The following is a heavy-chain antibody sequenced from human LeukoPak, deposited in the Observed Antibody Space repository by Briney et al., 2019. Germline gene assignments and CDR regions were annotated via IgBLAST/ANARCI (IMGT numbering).Heavy chain of an antibody. Sequence: SETLSLTCTVSGYSISSGYYWGWIRQPPGKGLEWMGSIYHSGSTYYNPSLTSRVTISVDTSKTQFSLKLSSVTAADTAVYYCARVCITIFGVVLHYFDYWGQGTLVTVSS. CDR2: IYHSGST. V-gene: IGHV4-38-2*02. CDR1: GYSISSGYY. D-gene: IGHD3-3*01. J-gene: IGHJ4*02. CDR3: ARVCITIFGVVLHYFDY.